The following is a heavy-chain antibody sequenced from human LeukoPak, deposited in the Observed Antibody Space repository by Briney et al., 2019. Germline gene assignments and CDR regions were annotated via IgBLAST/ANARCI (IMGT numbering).Heavy chain of an antibody. J-gene: IGHJ3*02. Sequence: SETLSLTCTVSGGSISSYYWSWSRQPAGKGLEWIGYIYYSGSTNYNPSLKSRVTISVDTSKNQFSLKLSSVTAADTAVYYCASLTTAEAFDIWGQGTMVTVSS. V-gene: IGHV4-59*01. CDR1: GGSISSYY. CDR3: ASLTTAEAFDI. D-gene: IGHD3-22*01. CDR2: IYYSGST.